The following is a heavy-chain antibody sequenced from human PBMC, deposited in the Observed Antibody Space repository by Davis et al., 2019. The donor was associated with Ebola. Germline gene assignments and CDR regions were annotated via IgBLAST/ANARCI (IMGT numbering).Heavy chain of an antibody. D-gene: IGHD2-2*01. V-gene: IGHV3-74*01. CDR2: INPYGSFT. Sequence: PGGSLRLSCAASGFTFSSYWMHWVRQAPGKGLVWVSRINPYGSFTDYADSVKGRFSISRDSTSNTLYLQMNGLRAEDTAVYYCARSSYQPDYWGQGTLVTVSS. CDR1: GFTFSSYW. J-gene: IGHJ4*02. CDR3: ARSSYQPDY.